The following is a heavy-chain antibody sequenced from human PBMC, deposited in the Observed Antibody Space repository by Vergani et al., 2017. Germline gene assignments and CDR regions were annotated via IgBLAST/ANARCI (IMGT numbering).Heavy chain of an antibody. J-gene: IGHJ6*03. CDR2: ISGSGSSI. CDR3: AKAVVSGSYSVHYYYVDV. V-gene: IGHV3-23*01. CDR1: GFTFSSYA. Sequence: EVQLLESGGGLVQPGGSLRLSCAASGFTFSSYAMSWVRQAPGKGLEWVSAISGSGSSIYYADSVKGRFTISRDNSKNTLYLQMNSLRAEDTAVYYCAKAVVSGSYSVHYYYVDVWGKGTTVTVSS. D-gene: IGHD1-26*01.